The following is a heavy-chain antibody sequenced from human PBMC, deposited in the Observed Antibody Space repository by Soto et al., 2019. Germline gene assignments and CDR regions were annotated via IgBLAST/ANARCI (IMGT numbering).Heavy chain of an antibody. J-gene: IGHJ4*02. CDR2: ISGSGDSP. CDR1: GFTFSNYA. Sequence: EVQLLESGGGLVQPGGSLRLSCAASGFTFSNYAMSWVRQAPGKGLEWVSIISGSGDSPYYADSVKGRFTISRDNSENTLYLQMNSLRAEDTALYYCAKDRKTGSGWYWDYWGQGTLVTVSS. V-gene: IGHV3-23*01. D-gene: IGHD6-19*01. CDR3: AKDRKTGSGWYWDY.